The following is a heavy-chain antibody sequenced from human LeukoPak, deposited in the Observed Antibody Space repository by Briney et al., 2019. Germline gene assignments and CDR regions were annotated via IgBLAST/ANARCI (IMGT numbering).Heavy chain of an antibody. D-gene: IGHD6-13*01. CDR3: ARDPYSRSWSYGMDV. V-gene: IGHV3-7*05. Sequence: GGSLRLSCTASGFTFSTYWMSWVRQTPEKGLEWVANIKEAGSEEVYVDSVKGRFTISRDNAKSSLYLQMNSLRTEDTAVYYCARDPYSRSWSYGMDVWGQGTTVTVSS. J-gene: IGHJ6*02. CDR2: IKEAGSEE. CDR1: GFTFSTYW.